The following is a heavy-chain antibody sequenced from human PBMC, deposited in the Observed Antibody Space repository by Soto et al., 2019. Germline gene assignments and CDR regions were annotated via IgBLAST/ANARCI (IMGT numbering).Heavy chain of an antibody. Sequence: QVQLVQSGAEVKKPGSSVKVSCKASGGTFSSYAISWVRQAPGQGLEGMGGIIPIFGTANYAQKFQGRVTITADESTSTAYMELSSLRSEDTAVYYCARGLRPLGYCSGGSCYSNFDYWGQGTLVTVSS. V-gene: IGHV1-69*01. J-gene: IGHJ4*02. CDR3: ARGLRPLGYCSGGSCYSNFDY. CDR1: GGTFSSYA. CDR2: IIPIFGTA. D-gene: IGHD2-15*01.